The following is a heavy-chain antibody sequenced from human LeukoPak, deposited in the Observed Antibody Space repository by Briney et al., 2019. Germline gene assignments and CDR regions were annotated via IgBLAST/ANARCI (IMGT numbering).Heavy chain of an antibody. V-gene: IGHV4-34*01. CDR1: GGSFSGYY. D-gene: IGHD5-18*01. CDR2: INDFGNT. Sequence: PSETLCLTCAVSGGSFSGYYWSWIRQPPGKGLEWIGEINDFGNTNYNPSLKRRVTISADTSKNQFSLRLTSVTAADTAVYFCARPRGYSYGPLDSWGQGTLVTVSS. CDR3: ARPRGYSYGPLDS. J-gene: IGHJ4*02.